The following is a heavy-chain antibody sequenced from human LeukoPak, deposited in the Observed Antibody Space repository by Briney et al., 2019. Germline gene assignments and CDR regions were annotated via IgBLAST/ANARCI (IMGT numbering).Heavy chain of an antibody. V-gene: IGHV3-9*01. Sequence: GGSLRLSCAASGFTFDDYAMHWVRQAPGKGLEWVSGISWNSGSIGYADSVKSRFTISRDNAKNSLYLQMNSLRAEDTALYYCAKESSGYYLDYWGQGTLVTVSS. J-gene: IGHJ4*02. CDR3: AKESSGYYLDY. D-gene: IGHD3-22*01. CDR1: GFTFDDYA. CDR2: ISWNSGSI.